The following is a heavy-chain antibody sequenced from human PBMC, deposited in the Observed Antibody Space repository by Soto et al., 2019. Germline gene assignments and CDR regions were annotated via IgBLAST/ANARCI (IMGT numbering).Heavy chain of an antibody. Sequence: SETLSLTCTVSGGSISSYYWSWIRQPPGKGLEWIGYIYYSGSTNYNPSLKSRVTISVDTSKNQFSLKLSSVTAADTAVYYCARHGGVLRYFDWLLSPNWFDPWGQGTLVNVS. V-gene: IGHV4-59*08. CDR1: GGSISSYY. J-gene: IGHJ5*02. CDR3: ARHGGVLRYFDWLLSPNWFDP. CDR2: IYYSGST. D-gene: IGHD3-9*01.